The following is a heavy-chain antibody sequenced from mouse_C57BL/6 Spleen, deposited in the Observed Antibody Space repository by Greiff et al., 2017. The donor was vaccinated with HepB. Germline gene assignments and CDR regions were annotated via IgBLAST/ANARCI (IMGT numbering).Heavy chain of an antibody. CDR1: GYAFSSYW. Sequence: VQLQQSGAELVKPGASVKISCKASGYAFSSYWMNWVKQRPGKGLEWIGQIYPGDGDTNYNGKFKGKATLTADKSSSTAYMQLSSLTSEDSAVYFCARSEGLRRYFDYWGQGTTLTVSS. D-gene: IGHD2-4*01. CDR3: ARSEGLRRYFDY. J-gene: IGHJ2*01. V-gene: IGHV1-80*01. CDR2: IYPGDGDT.